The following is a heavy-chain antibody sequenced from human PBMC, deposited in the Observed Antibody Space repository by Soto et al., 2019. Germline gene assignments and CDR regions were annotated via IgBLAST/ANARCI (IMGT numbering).Heavy chain of an antibody. Sequence: PSETLSLTCAVYGGSFSGYYWSWIRQPPGKGLEWIGEINHSGNTNYNPSLKSRVTISVDTSKNQFSLKLNSVTAADTALYYCARGRPPPGYCGSTNCYDGPHFDPWGQGTLVTVS. CDR3: ARGRPPPGYCGSTNCYDGPHFDP. J-gene: IGHJ5*02. CDR1: GGSFSGYY. D-gene: IGHD2-2*01. CDR2: INHSGNT. V-gene: IGHV4-34*01.